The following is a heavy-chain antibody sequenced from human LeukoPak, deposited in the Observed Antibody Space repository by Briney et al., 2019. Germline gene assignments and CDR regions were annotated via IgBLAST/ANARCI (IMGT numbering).Heavy chain of an antibody. J-gene: IGHJ4*02. CDR2: INHSGST. D-gene: IGHD3-10*01. Sequence: SETLSLTCAFYGGSISGYYWSWIRQPPGKGLEWIGEINHSGSTNYNPSLKSRVTISVDTSKNQFSLKLSSVTAADTAVYYCARAPQFGELYRPRRSYFDYWGQGTLVTVSS. CDR3: ARAPQFGELYRPRRSYFDY. V-gene: IGHV4-34*01. CDR1: GGSISGYY.